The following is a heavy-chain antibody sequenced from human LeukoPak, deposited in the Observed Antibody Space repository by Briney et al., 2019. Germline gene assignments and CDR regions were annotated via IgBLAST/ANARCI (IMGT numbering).Heavy chain of an antibody. D-gene: IGHD3-22*01. J-gene: IGHJ4*02. Sequence: GESMKISCKGSGYSFTSYWIGWVRQMPGKGLEWMGIIYPGDSDTRYSPSFQGQVTISADKSISTAYLQWSSLKASDTAMYYCARQSYDSSGYPLTIRSSYNFDYWGQGTLVTVSS. V-gene: IGHV5-51*01. CDR3: ARQSYDSSGYPLTIRSSYNFDY. CDR1: GYSFTSYW. CDR2: IYPGDSDT.